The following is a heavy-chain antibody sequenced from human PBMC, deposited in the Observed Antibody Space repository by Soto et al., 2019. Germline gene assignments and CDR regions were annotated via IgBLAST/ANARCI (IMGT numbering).Heavy chain of an antibody. CDR3: ARHACSGGSCYSKVFDY. CDR1: GVSISSYY. J-gene: IGHJ4*02. Sequence: SETLSLTCTVSGVSISSYYWIWLRQPPGKGLEWIGYIYYSGSTNYNPSLKSRVTISVDTSKNQFSLKLSSVTAADTAVYYCARHACSGGSCYSKVFDYWGQGTLVTVSS. D-gene: IGHD2-15*01. V-gene: IGHV4-59*08. CDR2: IYYSGST.